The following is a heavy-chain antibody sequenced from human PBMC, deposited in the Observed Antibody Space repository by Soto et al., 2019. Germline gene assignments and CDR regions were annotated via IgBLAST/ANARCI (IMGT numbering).Heavy chain of an antibody. CDR2: IYSSGNP. V-gene: IGHV4-31*03. Sequence: QVQLQESGPGLVKPSQTLSLTCTVSNDSITSGRYYWSWIRQVPGKGLEWIGYIYSSGNPYYNPSLKGRISISLDASNNQFALTVTSVNVADSAIYFCARGLLTIQQGFDTWGQGTRVTVSS. CDR1: NDSITSGRYY. D-gene: IGHD1-1*01. CDR3: ARGLLTIQQGFDT. J-gene: IGHJ3*02.